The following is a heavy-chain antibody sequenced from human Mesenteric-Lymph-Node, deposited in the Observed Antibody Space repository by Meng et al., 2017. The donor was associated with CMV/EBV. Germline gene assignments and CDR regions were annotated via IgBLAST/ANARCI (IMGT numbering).Heavy chain of an antibody. CDR3: ARDPGDAFDI. Sequence: LSYAASGFTFSSYSMNWVRQAPGKGLEWVSSISSSSRYIYYADSVKGRFTISRDNAKNSLYLQMNSLRAEDTAVYYCARDPGDAFDIWGQGTMVTVSS. CDR2: ISSSSRYI. CDR1: GFTFSSYS. V-gene: IGHV3-21*01. J-gene: IGHJ3*02.